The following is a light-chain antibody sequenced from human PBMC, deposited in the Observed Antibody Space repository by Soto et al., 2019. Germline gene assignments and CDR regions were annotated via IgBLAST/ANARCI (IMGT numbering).Light chain of an antibody. V-gene: IGKV3-15*01. CDR1: QSVYSN. CDR2: GAS. Sequence: EIVMTQSPATLSVSPGERATLSCRASQSVYSNLAWYQQKPGQAPRLLLSGASTRATGIPARFSGSGSGTEFTLTISSLQSEDFAFYYCQQYNNWITFGQGTRLEIK. J-gene: IGKJ5*01. CDR3: QQYNNWIT.